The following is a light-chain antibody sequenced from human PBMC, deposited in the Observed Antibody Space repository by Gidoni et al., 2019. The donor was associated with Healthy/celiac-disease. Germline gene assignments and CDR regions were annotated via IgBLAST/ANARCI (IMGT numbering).Light chain of an antibody. J-gene: IGKJ2*01. CDR3: LQDDSYPPT. CDR1: QGIRNA. V-gene: IGKV1-6*01. CDR2: TAS. Sequence: AIQMTQSPSSLSATVGERVTITCRSSQGIRNALGWYQQKPGKAPKLLIYTASSLQSGVPSRFSGSGSGTDFTLTISSLQPEDFATYYCLQDDSYPPTFGQGTKLEIK.